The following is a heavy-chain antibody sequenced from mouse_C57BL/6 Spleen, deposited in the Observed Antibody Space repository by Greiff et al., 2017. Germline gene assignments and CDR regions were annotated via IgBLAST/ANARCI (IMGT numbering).Heavy chain of an antibody. D-gene: IGHD2-3*01. J-gene: IGHJ4*01. CDR3: AKHDGYPPYAMDY. V-gene: IGHV2-9*01. CDR1: GFSLTSYG. Sequence: QVQLKQSGPGLVAPSQSLSITCSVSGFSLTSYGVDWVRLPPGKGLEWLGVIWGGGSTNYNSALMSRLSISKDNSKSQVCLKMTSLQTDDTAMYYCAKHDGYPPYAMDYWGQGTSVTVSS. CDR2: IWGGGST.